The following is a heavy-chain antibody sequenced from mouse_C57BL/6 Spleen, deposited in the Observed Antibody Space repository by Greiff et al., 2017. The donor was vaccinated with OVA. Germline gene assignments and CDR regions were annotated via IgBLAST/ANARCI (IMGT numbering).Heavy chain of an antibody. D-gene: IGHD1-1*01. Sequence: VQLQQPGAELVKPGASVKLSCKASGYTFTSYWMHWVKQRPGQGLEWIGMIHPNSGSTNYNEKFKSKATLTVDKSSSTAYMQLSSLTSEDSAVYYCARFESYGSSYWYFDVWGTGTTVTVSS. CDR1: GYTFTSYW. V-gene: IGHV1-64*01. CDR3: ARFESYGSSYWYFDV. J-gene: IGHJ1*03. CDR2: IHPNSGST.